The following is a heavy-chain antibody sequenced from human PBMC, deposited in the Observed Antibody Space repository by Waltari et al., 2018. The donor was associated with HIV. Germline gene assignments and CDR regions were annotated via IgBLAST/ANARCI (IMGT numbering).Heavy chain of an antibody. D-gene: IGHD3-10*01. CDR1: GGTFSSYA. J-gene: IGHJ5*02. CDR3: ARGGHYGSGSSGGWFDP. CDR2: IIPIFGTA. V-gene: IGHV1-69*01. Sequence: QVQLVQSGAEVKKPGSSVKVSCKASGGTFSSYAISWVRQAPGQGLEWMGGIIPIFGTANYAQKFQGRVTITADESTSTAYMELSSLRSEDTAVYYCARGGHYGSGSSGGWFDPWGQGTLVTVSS.